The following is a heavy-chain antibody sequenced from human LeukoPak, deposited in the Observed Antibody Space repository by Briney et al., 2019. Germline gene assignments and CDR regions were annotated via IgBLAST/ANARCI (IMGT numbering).Heavy chain of an antibody. CDR1: GFNFRNYD. CDR3: ARGSGPGVTTIDS. V-gene: IGHV3-13*01. CDR2: FHTDGDT. D-gene: IGHD3-10*01. J-gene: IGHJ4*02. Sequence: PGGSLRLSCAASGFNFRNYDMHWVRQAPGKGLEGVSAFHTDGDTYYLASVKGRFTISREDDKNSLYLQLKSLRAGDTAAHHCARGSGPGVTTIDSWGQGTLVIVSS.